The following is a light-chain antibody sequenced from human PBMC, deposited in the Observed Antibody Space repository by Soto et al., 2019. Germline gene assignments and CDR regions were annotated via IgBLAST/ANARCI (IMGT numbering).Light chain of an antibody. J-gene: IGLJ2*01. CDR2: GNN. V-gene: IGLV1-40*01. CDR1: SSNIGAGYD. Sequence: QSVLTQPPSVSGAPGQRVTISCTGSSSNIGAGYDVHWYQQLPGTAPELLMYGNNIRPSGVPDRFSDSKSGTSASLAITGLQAEDEAAYFCQSYDSSLRGLVFGGGTKLTVL. CDR3: QSYDSSLRGLV.